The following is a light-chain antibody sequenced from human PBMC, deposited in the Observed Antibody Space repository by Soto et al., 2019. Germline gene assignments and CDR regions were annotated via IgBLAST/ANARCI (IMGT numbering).Light chain of an antibody. CDR3: QKYNSARYT. Sequence: DIQMTQSPSSLSASVGDRVTITCRASQGISNYLAWYQQKPWKVPKLLIYAASTLQSGVPSRFSGSGSGTDFTLTISSLQPEDVATYYCQKYNSARYTFGQGNKLEIK. CDR2: AAS. CDR1: QGISNY. V-gene: IGKV1-27*01. J-gene: IGKJ2*01.